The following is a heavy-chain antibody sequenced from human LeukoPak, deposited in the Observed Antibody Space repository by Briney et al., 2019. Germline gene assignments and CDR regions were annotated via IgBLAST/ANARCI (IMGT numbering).Heavy chain of an antibody. V-gene: IGHV3-15*01. J-gene: IGHJ4*02. D-gene: IGHD3-10*01. Sequence: GGSLRLSCVDSGFTSTNAWMSWVRQAPGKGLEWIGRIKSKTDGETTNYAEPVRGRFTISRDDSKSAVYLQMSSLKIEDTAVYYCTTDLGTYYHGSQRLIPIDYWGQGTLVTVSS. CDR1: GFTSTNAW. CDR3: TTDLGTYYHGSQRLIPIDY. CDR2: IKSKTDGETT.